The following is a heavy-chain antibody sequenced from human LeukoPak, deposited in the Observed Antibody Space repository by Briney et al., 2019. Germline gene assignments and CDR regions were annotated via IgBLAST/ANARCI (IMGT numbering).Heavy chain of an antibody. D-gene: IGHD6-13*01. V-gene: IGHV3-21*01. Sequence: PGGSLILSCAASGFTFSNFAMTWVRQAPGKGLEWVSSIVGSSSTYYADSLKGRFTISRDNAKNSLYLQMNSLRAEDTAVYYCARIGAGSSRDYWGQGTLVTVSS. CDR1: GFTFSNFA. CDR2: IVGSSST. CDR3: ARIGAGSSRDY. J-gene: IGHJ4*02.